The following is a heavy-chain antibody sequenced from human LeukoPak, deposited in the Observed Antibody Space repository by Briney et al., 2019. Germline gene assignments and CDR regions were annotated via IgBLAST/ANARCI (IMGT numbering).Heavy chain of an antibody. CDR2: INPNSGGT. Sequence: GASVKVSCKASGYTFTGYYMHWVRQAPGQGLEWMGWINPNSGGTNYAQKFQGRVTMTRNTSISTAYMELSSLRSEDTAVYYCARSPERGRRRSFYYYYYMDVWGKGTTVTISS. J-gene: IGHJ6*03. CDR3: ARSPERGRRRSFYYYYYMDV. V-gene: IGHV1-2*02. CDR1: GYTFTGYY. D-gene: IGHD3-10*01.